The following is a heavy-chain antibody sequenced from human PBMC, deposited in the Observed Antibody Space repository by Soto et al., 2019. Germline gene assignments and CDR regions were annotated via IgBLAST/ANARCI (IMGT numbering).Heavy chain of an antibody. CDR2: IYSGGST. J-gene: IGHJ4*02. Sequence: HPGGSLRLSCAASGFTVSSNYMSWVRQAPGKGLEWVSVIYSGGSTYYADSVKGRFTISRDNSKNTLYLQMNSLRAEDTAVYYCARGGTRGGWSGYYYGILTSSYALNYFDYWGQGTRVTVSS. D-gene: IGHD3-9*01. V-gene: IGHV3-53*01. CDR3: ARGGTRGGWSGYYYGILTSSYALNYFDY. CDR1: GFTVSSNY.